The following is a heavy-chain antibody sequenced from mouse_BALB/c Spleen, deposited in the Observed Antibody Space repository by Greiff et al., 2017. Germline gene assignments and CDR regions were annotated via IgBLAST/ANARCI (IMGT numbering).Heavy chain of an antibody. CDR3: ARGNYLYYFDY. V-gene: IGHV1-14*01. CDR2: INPYNDGT. CDR1: GYTFTSYV. J-gene: IGHJ2*01. D-gene: IGHD1-1*01. Sequence: VQLKESGPELVKPGASVKMSCKASGYTFTSYVMHWVKQKPGQGLEWIGYINPYNDGTKYNEKFKGKATLTSDKSSSTAYMELSSLTSEDSAVYYCARGNYLYYFDYWGQGTTLTVSA.